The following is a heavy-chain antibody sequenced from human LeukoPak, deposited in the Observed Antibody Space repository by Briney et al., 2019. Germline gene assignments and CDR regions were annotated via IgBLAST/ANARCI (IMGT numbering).Heavy chain of an antibody. V-gene: IGHV3-7*01. CDR3: AKNQGEGSGWDGPKYGLDV. D-gene: IGHD6-19*01. J-gene: IGHJ6*02. Sequence: GSLRLSCAASGFIFSSYWMTWVRQAPGKGLEWVANIKQAGRESSYVDSVKGRFTISRDNAKNSLYLQMNSLRDDDTAVYYCAKNQGEGSGWDGPKYGLDVWGQGTTVTVSS. CDR2: IKQAGRES. CDR1: GFIFSSYW.